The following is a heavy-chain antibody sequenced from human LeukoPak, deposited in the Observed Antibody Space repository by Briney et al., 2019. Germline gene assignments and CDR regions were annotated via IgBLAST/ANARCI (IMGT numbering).Heavy chain of an antibody. CDR2: IYTSGST. CDR1: GGSISSSSYY. J-gene: IGHJ4*02. V-gene: IGHV4-39*07. Sequence: PSETLSLTCTVSGGSISSSSYYWGWIRQPPGKGLEWIGRIYTSGSTNHNPSLKSRVTISVDTSKNQFSLKLSSVTAADTAVYYCATELYYDILTGYVDDYWGQGTLVTVSS. CDR3: ATELYYDILTGYVDDY. D-gene: IGHD3-9*01.